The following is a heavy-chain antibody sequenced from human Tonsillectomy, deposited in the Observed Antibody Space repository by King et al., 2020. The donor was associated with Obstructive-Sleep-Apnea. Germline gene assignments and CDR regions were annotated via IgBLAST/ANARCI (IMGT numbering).Heavy chain of an antibody. CDR2: ISCSGGST. CDR3: AKDRVGYSSGWGDY. V-gene: IGHV3-23*04. J-gene: IGHJ4*02. D-gene: IGHD6-19*01. CDR1: GFTFSSYA. Sequence: VQLVESGGGLVQPGGSLRLSCAASGFTFSSYAMSWVRQAPGKGLEWVSAISCSGGSTYYADSVKGRFTISRDNSKNTLDLQMNSLRAEDTAVYYCAKDRVGYSSGWGDYWGQGTLVTVSS.